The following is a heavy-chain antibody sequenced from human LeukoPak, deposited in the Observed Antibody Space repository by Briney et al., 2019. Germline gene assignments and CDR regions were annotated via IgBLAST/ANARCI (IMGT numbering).Heavy chain of an antibody. D-gene: IGHD3-22*01. CDR1: GFTFSDYY. CDR3: ARELYDSSGYPFDY. Sequence: PGGSLRLSCAASGFTFSDYYMTWIRQAPGKGLAWVSHISPSSSSSAPYAESVKGRFTISRDNAKNSLYLQMNSLRPEDTAVYYCARELYDSSGYPFDYWGQGTLVTVSS. CDR2: ISPSSSSSA. V-gene: IGHV3-11*06. J-gene: IGHJ4*02.